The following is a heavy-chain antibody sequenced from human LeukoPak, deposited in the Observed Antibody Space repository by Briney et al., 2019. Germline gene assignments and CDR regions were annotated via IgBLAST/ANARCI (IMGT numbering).Heavy chain of an antibody. J-gene: IGHJ4*02. Sequence: SVKVSCKAPGGTFSSYAISWLRQAPGQGLEWMGGIIPIFGTANYAQKFQGRVTITADESTSTAYMELSSLRSEDTAVYYCASSSANYYDILTGYPTFDYWGQGTLVTVSS. CDR3: ASSSANYYDILTGYPTFDY. CDR1: GGTFSSYA. V-gene: IGHV1-69*13. CDR2: IIPIFGTA. D-gene: IGHD3-9*01.